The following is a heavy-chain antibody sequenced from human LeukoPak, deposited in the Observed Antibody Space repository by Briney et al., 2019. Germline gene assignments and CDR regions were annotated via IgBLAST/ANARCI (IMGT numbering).Heavy chain of an antibody. CDR2: IIPILGIA. CDR3: ARRGVGGAYAFDI. Sequence: ASVKVSCKASGGTFSSYAISWVRQAPGQGLEWMGRIIPILGIANYAQKFQGRVTITADKSTSTAYMELSSLRSEDTAVYYCARRGVGGAYAFDIWGKGQWSPSLQ. V-gene: IGHV1-69*04. J-gene: IGHJ3*02. D-gene: IGHD1-26*01. CDR1: GGTFSSYA.